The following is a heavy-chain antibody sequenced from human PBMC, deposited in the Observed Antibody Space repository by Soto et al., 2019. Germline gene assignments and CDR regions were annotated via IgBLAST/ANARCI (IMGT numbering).Heavy chain of an antibody. CDR3: ARDPGGHYCTSTSCLYFFDL. CDR1: GFTFSNHA. D-gene: IGHD2-2*01. CDR2: ISDSGST. V-gene: IGHV3-23*01. J-gene: IGHJ4*02. Sequence: EVQLLESGGALVQPGGSLRLSCAASGFTFSNHAMNWVRQAPGKGLAWFSSISDSGSTYYADSVKGRFTIARDNSKNTLYLQMNSMRAEDTGVYYCARDPGGHYCTSTSCLYFFDLWGQGTMVIVSS.